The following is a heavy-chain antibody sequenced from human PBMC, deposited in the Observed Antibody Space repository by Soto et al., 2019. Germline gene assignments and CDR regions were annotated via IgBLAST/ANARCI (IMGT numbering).Heavy chain of an antibody. D-gene: IGHD7-27*01. J-gene: IGHJ4*02. CDR3: AKNWNWGSLVH. CDR1: GGSISSSNW. Sequence: PSETLSLTCAVSGGSISSSNWWSWVRQPPGKGLEWIGEIYRSGSTNYNPSLKSRVTISVDTPKNQFSLKLSSVTAADTAVYYCAKNWNWGSLVHWGQGTLVTVSS. V-gene: IGHV4-4*02. CDR2: IYRSGST.